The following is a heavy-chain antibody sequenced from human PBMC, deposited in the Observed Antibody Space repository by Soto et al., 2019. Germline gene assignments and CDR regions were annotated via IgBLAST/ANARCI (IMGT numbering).Heavy chain of an antibody. CDR1: GLSLSTTGVG. CDR2: IYWDEDK. V-gene: IGHV2-5*02. Sequence: QITLKESGPTLVKPTQTLTLTCTFSGLSLSTTGVGVGWIRQPPGKALEWLALIYWDEDKRYSPALKSRLTITKDTSKNHVVLTMTNMDPVDTATYYCVQSRCGGDCLQSYSSHSYYGLDVWGQGTTVTVSS. CDR3: VQSRCGGDCLQSYSSHSYYGLDV. D-gene: IGHD2-21*02. J-gene: IGHJ6*02.